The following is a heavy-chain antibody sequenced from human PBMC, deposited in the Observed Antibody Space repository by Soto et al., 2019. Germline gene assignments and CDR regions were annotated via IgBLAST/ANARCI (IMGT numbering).Heavy chain of an antibody. CDR2: IWYDGSNK. CDR3: ERGPSHDFDY. J-gene: IGHJ4*02. V-gene: IGHV3-33*01. CDR1: GFTFSSYG. Sequence: QVQLVESGGGVVQPGRSLRLSCAASGFTFSSYGMHWVRQAPGKGLEWVAVIWYDGSNKYYADSVKGRFTISRDNSKNTLYLQMNSLRAEDTAVYYCERGPSHDFDYWGQGTLVTFSS. D-gene: IGHD2-2*01.